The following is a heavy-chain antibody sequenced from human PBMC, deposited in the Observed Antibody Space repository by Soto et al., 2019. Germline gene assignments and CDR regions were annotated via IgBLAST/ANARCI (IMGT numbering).Heavy chain of an antibody. J-gene: IGHJ4*02. CDR3: ARKYSGSYYDYFVY. CDR2: IYPGDSDT. V-gene: IGHV5-51*01. CDR1: GYNFTSYW. D-gene: IGHD1-26*01. Sequence: GESLKISCEGSGYNFTSYWIGWVRQMPGKGLEWMGFIYPGDSDTRYSPSFQGQVTISADKSISTAYLQWSSLKASDTAMYYCARKYSGSYYDYFVYWGQGTMVTVSS.